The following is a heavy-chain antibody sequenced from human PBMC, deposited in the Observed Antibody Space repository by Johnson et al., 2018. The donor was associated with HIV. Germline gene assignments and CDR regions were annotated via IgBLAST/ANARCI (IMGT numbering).Heavy chain of an antibody. CDR2: ISYDGSNK. D-gene: IGHD3-22*01. J-gene: IGHJ3*02. CDR1: GFTFSNTW. CDR3: ARGGPYYYDSSGYGAFDI. Sequence: QVQLVESGGGLVQPGGSLRLSCVASGFTFSNTWMSWVRQAPGKGLEWVAVISYDGSNKYYADSVKGRFTVSRDNSKKTLYLVLDSLRAEDTALYYWARGGPYYYDSSGYGAFDIWGQGTMVTVSS. V-gene: IGHV3-30-3*01.